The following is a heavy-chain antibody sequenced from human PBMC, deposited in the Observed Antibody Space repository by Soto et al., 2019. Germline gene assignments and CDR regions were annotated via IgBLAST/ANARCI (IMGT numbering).Heavy chain of an antibody. Sequence: SVKVSCKASGFTFSSSAVQWVREARGQRLEWIGWIVLGNGNTNYAQKFQERVTITRDMSTSTAYMEVRSLTSDDTAVYYCATRIGNIGWYWLDTWGQGTLVTVSS. J-gene: IGHJ5*02. CDR2: IVLGNGNT. CDR3: ATRIGNIGWYWLDT. CDR1: GFTFSSSA. D-gene: IGHD6-19*01. V-gene: IGHV1-58*01.